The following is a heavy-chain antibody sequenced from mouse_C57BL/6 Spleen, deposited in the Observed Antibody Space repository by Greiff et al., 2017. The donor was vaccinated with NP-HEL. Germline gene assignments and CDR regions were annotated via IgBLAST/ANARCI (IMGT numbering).Heavy chain of an antibody. CDR1: GYTFTSYW. CDR3: ARITTGY. CDR2: INPSSGYT. J-gene: IGHJ2*01. D-gene: IGHD1-1*01. Sequence: VQLQQSGAELAKPGASVKLSCKASGYTFTSYWMHWVKQRPGQGLEWIGYINPSSGYTKYNEKFKDKATLNADKSSSTAYMQTSSLTYDDSAVYYCARITTGYWGQGTTLTVSS. V-gene: IGHV1-7*01.